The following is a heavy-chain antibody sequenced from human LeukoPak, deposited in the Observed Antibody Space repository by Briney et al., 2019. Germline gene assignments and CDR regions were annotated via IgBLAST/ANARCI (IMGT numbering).Heavy chain of an antibody. V-gene: IGHV3-66*01. Sequence: GGSLRLSCAASGFTVSSNYMSWVRQAPGKGLEWVSVIYNGGSTYYADSVKGRFTISRDNSKNTLYLQMNSLRAEDTAVYYCARGEDYGDPPIDYWGQGTLVTVSS. CDR2: IYNGGST. J-gene: IGHJ4*02. D-gene: IGHD4-17*01. CDR1: GFTVSSNY. CDR3: ARGEDYGDPPIDY.